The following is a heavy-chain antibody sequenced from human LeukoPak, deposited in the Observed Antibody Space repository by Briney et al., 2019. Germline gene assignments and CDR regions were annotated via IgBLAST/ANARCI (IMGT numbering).Heavy chain of an antibody. J-gene: IGHJ6*02. CDR1: GYTFTSYC. CDR2: INPSGGST. D-gene: IGHD2-2*02. Sequence: ASVKVSCKASGYTFTSYCMHWVRQAPGQGLEWMGIINPSGGSTSYAQKFQGRVTMTRDTSTSTVYMELSSLRSEDTAVYYCARDGEIVVVPAAIRYYYYYGMDVWGQGTTVTVSS. V-gene: IGHV1-46*01. CDR3: ARDGEIVVVPAAIRYYYYYGMDV.